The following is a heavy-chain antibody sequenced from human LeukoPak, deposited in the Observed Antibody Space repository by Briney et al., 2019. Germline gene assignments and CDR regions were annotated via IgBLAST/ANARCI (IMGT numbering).Heavy chain of an antibody. V-gene: IGHV3-53*01. CDR3: ARPIAVAIPCVGY. D-gene: IGHD6-19*01. CDR1: GFTVSSNY. CDR2: IHSGGST. Sequence: GGSLRLSCAASGFTVSSNYMSWVRQAPGKGLEWVSVIHSGGSTYYADSVKGRFTISRDNAKNSLYLQMNSLRAEDTAVYYCARPIAVAIPCVGYWGQGTLVTVSS. J-gene: IGHJ4*02.